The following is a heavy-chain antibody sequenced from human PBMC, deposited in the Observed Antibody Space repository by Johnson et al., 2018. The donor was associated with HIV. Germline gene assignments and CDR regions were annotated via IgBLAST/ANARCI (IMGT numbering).Heavy chain of an antibody. D-gene: IGHD3-22*01. CDR3: ARDLSMIVVANAFDG. Sequence: MQLVESGGGVVQPGTSLRLSCAASGFTFDDYGMSWVRQAPGKGLEWVSVIYTDGSTYYTDSVKGRFTISRDNSKNTLSLQMDSLRPEDTAVYYCARDLSMIVVANAFDGWGQGTMVTVSS. J-gene: IGHJ3*01. CDR2: IYTDGST. V-gene: IGHV3-66*01. CDR1: GFTFDDYG.